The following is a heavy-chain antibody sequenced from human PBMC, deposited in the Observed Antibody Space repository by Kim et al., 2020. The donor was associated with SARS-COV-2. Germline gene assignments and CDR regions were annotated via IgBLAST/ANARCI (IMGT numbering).Heavy chain of an antibody. Sequence: SVKVSCKASGGTFSSYAISWVRQAPGQGLEWMGRIIPIFGIANYAQKFQGRVTITADKSTSTAYMELSSLRSEDTAVYYCARDNSGYETQPGWGQGTLVTVSS. J-gene: IGHJ4*02. CDR2: IIPIFGIA. D-gene: IGHD5-12*01. V-gene: IGHV1-69*04. CDR3: ARDNSGYETQPG. CDR1: GGTFSSYA.